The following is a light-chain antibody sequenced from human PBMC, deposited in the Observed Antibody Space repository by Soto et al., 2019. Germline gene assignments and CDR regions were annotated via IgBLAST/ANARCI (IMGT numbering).Light chain of an antibody. J-gene: IGKJ1*01. CDR1: QSISSW. V-gene: IGKV1-5*03. CDR2: NAS. CDR3: QRYNSYWT. Sequence: DIQMAQSPSTLSASVGDRVTITCRASQSISSWLACYQQKPGKAHKLLIYNASSLESGFPSRFSGSESGTEFTLTISGLQPDDFATYYCQRYNSYWTFGQGTKGEIK.